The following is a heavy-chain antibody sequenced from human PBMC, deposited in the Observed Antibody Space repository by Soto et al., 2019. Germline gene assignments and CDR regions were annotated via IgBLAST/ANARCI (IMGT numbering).Heavy chain of an antibody. D-gene: IGHD4-17*01. CDR2: TRNKSNSHTT. CDR1: GFTFSDHY. Sequence: EVQLVESGGGLVQPGGSLRRSGAASGFTFSDHYMDWVRQAPGKGLEWVGRTRNKSNSHTTEYAASVKVRFTISRDDSKNSLYLQMNSLKVEDTAVYYCARATTVTDYWGQGALVTVSS. V-gene: IGHV3-72*01. CDR3: ARATTVTDY. J-gene: IGHJ4*02.